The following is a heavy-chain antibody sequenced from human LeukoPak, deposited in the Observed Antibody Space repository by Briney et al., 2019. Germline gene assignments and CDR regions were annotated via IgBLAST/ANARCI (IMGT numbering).Heavy chain of an antibody. CDR1: GYSISSGYQ. D-gene: IGHD2-2*01. Sequence: SETLSHTCAVSGYSISSGYQWAWIRQSPGKGLEWIGSIYHSGSAHYNPSLKSRVTISVETSKNQSSLKMYSVTAADTAVYYCARDPRWLTPDCTSTSCYENYFDPWGQGTLVTVSS. CDR3: ARDPRWLTPDCTSTSCYENYFDP. J-gene: IGHJ5*02. V-gene: IGHV4-38-2*02. CDR2: IYHSGSA.